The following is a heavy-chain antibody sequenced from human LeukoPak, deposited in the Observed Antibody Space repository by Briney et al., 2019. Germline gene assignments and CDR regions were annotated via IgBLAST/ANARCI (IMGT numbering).Heavy chain of an antibody. J-gene: IGHJ5*02. V-gene: IGHV4-59*12. Sequence: SETLYLTCTVSGGSISSFYWSWIRQPPGKGLEWIGYISYSGSTNYNPSLNSRVTISVNTSKKQFSLKLTSVTAADTAVYYCAREDDSGNIDNDWFDLWGQGTLVTVSS. CDR2: ISYSGST. CDR3: AREDDSGNIDNDWFDL. CDR1: GGSISSFY. D-gene: IGHD1-26*01.